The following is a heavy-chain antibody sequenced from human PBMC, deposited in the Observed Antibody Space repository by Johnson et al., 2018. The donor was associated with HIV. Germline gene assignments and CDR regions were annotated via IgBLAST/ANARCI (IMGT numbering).Heavy chain of an antibody. J-gene: IGHJ3*02. D-gene: IGHD3-10*01. V-gene: IGHV3-66*04. CDR1: GFTFSSYW. CDR2: IYSGGST. Sequence: VQLVESGGDLVQPGGSLRLSCAASGFTFSSYWMHWVRQAPGKGLEWVSVIYSGGSTYYAHSVKGRFTISRDNSKNTLYLQMNSLRAEDTAVYYCARPIARGASDIWGQGTMVTVSS. CDR3: ARPIARGASDI.